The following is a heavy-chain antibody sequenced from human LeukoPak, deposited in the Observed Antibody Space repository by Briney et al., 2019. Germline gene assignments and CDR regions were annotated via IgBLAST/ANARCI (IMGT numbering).Heavy chain of an antibody. CDR1: GFTVSSNY. V-gene: IGHV3-66*02. Sequence: GGSLRLSCAASGFTVSSNYMSWVRQAPGKGLEWVSVIYTGGGTYYADSVKGRFTISRDNSKNTLYLQMTSLRAEDTAVYYCAKDRAGSHPYDTSGLTPSDHWGQGTLVTVSS. D-gene: IGHD3-22*01. CDR2: IYTGGGT. J-gene: IGHJ5*02. CDR3: AKDRAGSHPYDTSGLTPSDH.